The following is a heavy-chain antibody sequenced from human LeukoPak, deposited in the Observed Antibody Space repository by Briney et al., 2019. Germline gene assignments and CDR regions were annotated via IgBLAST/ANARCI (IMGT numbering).Heavy chain of an antibody. V-gene: IGHV3-64*01. Sequence: QPRGSLRLSCAASGFTFSSYAMHWVRQAPGKGLEYVSAISSNGGSTYYANSVKGRFTISRDNSKNTLYLQMNSLRAEDTAVYYCARDVRYYDSSGLDYWGQGTLVTVSS. CDR1: GFTFSSYA. J-gene: IGHJ4*02. CDR3: ARDVRYYDSSGLDY. CDR2: ISSNGGST. D-gene: IGHD3-22*01.